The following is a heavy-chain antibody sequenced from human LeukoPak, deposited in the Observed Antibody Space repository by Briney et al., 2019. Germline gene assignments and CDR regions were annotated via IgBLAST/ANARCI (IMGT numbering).Heavy chain of an antibody. CDR3: AKDEAGYSSG. V-gene: IGHV3-64*01. J-gene: IGHJ4*02. D-gene: IGHD6-19*01. CDR1: GFTFSNYA. Sequence: GGSLRLSCAASGFTFSNYAMHWVRQAPGKGLEYVAVITSNGGSTYFANAVQGRFTISRYNSKNTVYLQMGSLRAEDTAVCYCAKDEAGYSSGWGQGPLVTVSS. CDR2: ITSNGGST.